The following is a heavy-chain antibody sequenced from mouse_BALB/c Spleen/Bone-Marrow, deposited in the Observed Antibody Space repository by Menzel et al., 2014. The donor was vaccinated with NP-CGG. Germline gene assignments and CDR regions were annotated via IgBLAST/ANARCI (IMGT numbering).Heavy chain of an antibody. CDR1: GFTFSDAW. V-gene: IGHV6-6*01. CDR2: IRSKANIHAT. Sequence: EVKLVESGGGLVQPGGSMKLSCAASGFTFSDAWMDWVRQSPEKGLEWVAEIRSKANIHATYYAESVKGRFTISRDDSKSSVYLQMNSLRAEDTGIYYCTRPATATHFDYWGQGTTLTVSS. D-gene: IGHD1-2*01. J-gene: IGHJ2*01. CDR3: TRPATATHFDY.